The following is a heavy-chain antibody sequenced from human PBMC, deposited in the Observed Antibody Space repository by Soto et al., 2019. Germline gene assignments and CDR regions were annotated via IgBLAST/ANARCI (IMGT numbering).Heavy chain of an antibody. CDR2: IYYSGST. J-gene: IGHJ3*02. Sequence: SETLSLTCTVSGGSISSYYWSWIRQPPGKGLEWIGYIYYSGSTNYNPSLKSRVTISVDTSKNQFSLKLSSVTAADTAVYYCARESRKGYYYDSSGYYYGPRDAFDIWGQGTMVTVSS. CDR3: ARESRKGYYYDSSGYYYGPRDAFDI. CDR1: GGSISSYY. D-gene: IGHD3-22*01. V-gene: IGHV4-59*01.